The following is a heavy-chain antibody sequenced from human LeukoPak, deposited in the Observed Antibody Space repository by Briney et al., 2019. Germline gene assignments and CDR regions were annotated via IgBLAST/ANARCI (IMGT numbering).Heavy chain of an antibody. Sequence: GASVKVSCKASGGTFSSYAISWARQAPGQGLEWMGGIIPIFGTANYAQEFQGRVTITTDESTSTAYMELSSLRSEDTAVYYCARGSTPSRGLDYWGQGTLVTVSS. D-gene: IGHD2-2*01. CDR3: ARGSTPSRGLDY. V-gene: IGHV1-69*05. CDR1: GGTFSSYA. J-gene: IGHJ4*02. CDR2: IIPIFGTA.